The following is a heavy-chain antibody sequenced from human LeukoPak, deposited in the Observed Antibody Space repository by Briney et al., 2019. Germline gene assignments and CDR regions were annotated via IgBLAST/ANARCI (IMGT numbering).Heavy chain of an antibody. CDR2: ISGSSSGGNT. D-gene: IGHD2-2*01. CDR3: ARRYCTSTSCHYFDY. J-gene: IGHJ4*02. Sequence: GGSLRLSCAASGFTFSSYAMSWVRQAPGKGLEWVSAISGSSSGGNTYYADSVKGRFTISRDNSKNTLHLQMNSLRAEDTAVYYCARRYCTSTSCHYFDYWGQGTLVTVSS. V-gene: IGHV3-23*01. CDR1: GFTFSSYA.